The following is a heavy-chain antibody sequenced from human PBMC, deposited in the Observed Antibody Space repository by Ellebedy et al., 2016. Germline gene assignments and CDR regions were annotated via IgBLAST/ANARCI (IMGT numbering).Heavy chain of an antibody. J-gene: IGHJ6*02. V-gene: IGHV3-74*01. CDR3: ARDRGDIVVVVNLMDV. CDR1: GFTFSSYW. CDR2: INSDGSST. Sequence: GESLKISXAASGFTFSSYWMHWVRQAPGKGLVWVSRINSDGSSTSYADSVKGRFTISRDNAKNTLYLQMNSLRAEDTAVYYCARDRGDIVVVVNLMDVWGQGTTVTVSS. D-gene: IGHD2-15*01.